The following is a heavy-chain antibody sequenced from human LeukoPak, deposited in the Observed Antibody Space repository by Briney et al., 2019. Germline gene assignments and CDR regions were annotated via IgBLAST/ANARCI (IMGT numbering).Heavy chain of an antibody. Sequence: SETLSLTCTVSGGSISSSSYYWGWIRQPPGKGLEWIGSIYYSGSTYYNPSLKSRVTISVDTSKNQFSLKLSSVTAADTAVYYCARGCGSSYYDILTGYYRTLLYYYGMDVWGQGTTVTVSS. J-gene: IGHJ6*02. CDR3: ARGCGSSYYDILTGYYRTLLYYYGMDV. CDR2: IYYSGST. CDR1: GGSISSSSYY. V-gene: IGHV4-39*01. D-gene: IGHD3-9*01.